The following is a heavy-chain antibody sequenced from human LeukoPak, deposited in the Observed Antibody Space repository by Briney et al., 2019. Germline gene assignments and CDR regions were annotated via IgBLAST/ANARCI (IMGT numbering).Heavy chain of an antibody. V-gene: IGHV3-20*04. J-gene: IGHJ4*02. D-gene: IGHD1-26*01. CDR1: GFTFDDYG. CDR3: ASGGIYYGAEFDF. CDR2: IKWNGGSK. Sequence: GGALRLSCAASGFTFDDYGMSWVRQAPGKGLEWVSGIKWNGGSKGYADSVKGRFTISRDNSKNSLYLQMNSLRAEDTALYYCASGGIYYGAEFDFWGQGTLVTVSS.